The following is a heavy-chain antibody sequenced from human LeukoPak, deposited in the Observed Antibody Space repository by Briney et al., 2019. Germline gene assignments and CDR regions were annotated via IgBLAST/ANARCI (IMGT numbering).Heavy chain of an antibody. CDR2: ISYDGNNK. V-gene: IGHV3-30*18. J-gene: IGHJ4*02. Sequence: PGGSLRLSCAASGFTFSSYGMHWVRQAPGKGLEWVAVISYDGNNKYYADSVKGRFTISRDNSKNTLYLQMSSLRAEDTAVYYCVKPHFGAAARFYFDYWGQGTLVTVSS. D-gene: IGHD6-13*01. CDR1: GFTFSSYG. CDR3: VKPHFGAAARFYFDY.